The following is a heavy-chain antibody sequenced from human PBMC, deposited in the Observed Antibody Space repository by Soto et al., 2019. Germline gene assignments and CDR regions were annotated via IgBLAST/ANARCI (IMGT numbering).Heavy chain of an antibody. CDR1: GGSITSSGYY. CDR3: ARGGGSTKVDY. Sequence: QVQLQESGPGLVKPSQTLSLTCTVSGGSITSSGYYWSWIRQHPGEGLEWIGFTSNSGSTSYNPSLKRRGTLSVATSSNQFPLTLKSVTAADTAVYYCARGGGSTKVDYWGQGTLVTVSP. V-gene: IGHV4-31*03. J-gene: IGHJ4*02. CDR2: TSNSGST. D-gene: IGHD2-2*01.